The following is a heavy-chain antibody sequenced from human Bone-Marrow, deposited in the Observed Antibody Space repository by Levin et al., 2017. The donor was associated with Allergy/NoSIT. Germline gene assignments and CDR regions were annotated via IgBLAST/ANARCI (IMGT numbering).Heavy chain of an antibody. CDR2: IFHSGTA. J-gene: IGHJ3*01. CDR3: ARDVSGTYYTFGF. D-gene: IGHD1-26*01. V-gene: IGHV4-59*01. Sequence: RSQTLSLTCTVSGVSISSYYWSWIRQSPGKGLEWIGYIFHSGTANYNPSLKSRVTISIDTSKNHFSLQLSSVTAADTAVYYWARDVSGTYYTFGFWGQGTAVTVSS. CDR1: GVSISSYY.